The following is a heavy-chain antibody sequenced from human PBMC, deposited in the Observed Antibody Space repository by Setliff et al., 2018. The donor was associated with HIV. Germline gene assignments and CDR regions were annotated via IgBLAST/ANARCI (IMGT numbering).Heavy chain of an antibody. J-gene: IGHJ1*01. CDR2: ISYDGSNN. CDR1: EFSFTSYS. CDR3: ARGGWYREYFHD. D-gene: IGHD6-19*01. Sequence: SLRLSCAATEFSFTSYSMHWVRQAPGKGLEWVAVISYDGSNNFYADAVKGRFTVSRDNSKSTMYLQMNSLTIEDTAVYYCARGGWYREYFHDWGQGTLVTVSS. V-gene: IGHV3-30*04.